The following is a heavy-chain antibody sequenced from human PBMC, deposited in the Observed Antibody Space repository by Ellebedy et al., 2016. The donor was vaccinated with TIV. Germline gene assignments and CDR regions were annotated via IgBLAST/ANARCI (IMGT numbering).Heavy chain of an antibody. CDR3: VQGYCSSTSCRPASGYYYGMDV. CDR1: GFTFSSYA. Sequence: GGSLRLXXSASGFTFSSYAMHWVRQAPGKGLEYVSAISSNGGSTYYADSVKGRFTISRDNSKNTLYLQMSSLRAEDTAVYYCVQGYCSSTSCRPASGYYYGMDVWGQGTTVTVSS. V-gene: IGHV3-64D*06. D-gene: IGHD2-2*01. CDR2: ISSNGGST. J-gene: IGHJ6*02.